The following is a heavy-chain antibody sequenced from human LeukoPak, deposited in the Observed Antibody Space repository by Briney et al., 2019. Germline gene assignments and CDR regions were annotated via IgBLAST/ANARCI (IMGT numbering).Heavy chain of an antibody. CDR1: GLTFSSYA. V-gene: IGHV3-23*01. J-gene: IGHJ4*02. CDR2: ISGSGGST. CDR3: AKDLDSSGYYYV. D-gene: IGHD3-22*01. Sequence: PGGSLRLSCAASGLTFSSYAMSWVRQAPGKGLEWVSAISGSGGSTYYADSVKGRFTTSRDNSKNTLYLQMNSLRAEDPAVYYCAKDLDSSGYYYVWGQGTLVTVSS.